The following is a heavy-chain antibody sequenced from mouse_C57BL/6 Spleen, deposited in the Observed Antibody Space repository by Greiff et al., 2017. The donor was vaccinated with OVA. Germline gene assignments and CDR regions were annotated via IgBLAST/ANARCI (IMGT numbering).Heavy chain of an antibody. D-gene: IGHD1-1*01. J-gene: IGHJ1*03. CDR3: ATTVNWDFDV. Sequence: DVQLQESGPGLVKPSQSLSLTCSVTGYSITSGYYWNWIRQFPGNKLEWMGYISYDGSNNYNPSLKNRISITRDTSKNQFFLKLNSVTTEDTATYYCATTVNWDFDVWGTGTTVTVSS. V-gene: IGHV3-6*01. CDR2: ISYDGSN. CDR1: GYSITSGYY.